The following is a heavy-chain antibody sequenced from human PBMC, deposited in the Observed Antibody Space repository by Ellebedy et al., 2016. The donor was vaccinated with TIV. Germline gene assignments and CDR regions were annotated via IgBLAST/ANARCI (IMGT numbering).Heavy chain of an antibody. J-gene: IGHJ3*01. CDR3: ARGGGDRPHALDV. V-gene: IGHV4-30-4*08. CDR1: GGSMISDDHY. D-gene: IGHD3-10*01. Sequence: MPSETLSLTCTVSGGSMISDDHYWSWVRQPPGKGLDWIGYIYYSGTTYYNPSLKHRLIMSVDKSKSQVSLKLTSVTATDTAVYYWARGGGDRPHALDVWGQGTKVTVSS. CDR2: IYYSGTT.